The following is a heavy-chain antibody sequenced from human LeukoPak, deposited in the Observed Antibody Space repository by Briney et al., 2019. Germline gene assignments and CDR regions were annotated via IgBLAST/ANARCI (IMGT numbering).Heavy chain of an antibody. CDR1: GFTFSSYS. J-gene: IGHJ4*02. CDR3: ARDWIQLWLLDS. CDR2: ISSSSSAI. V-gene: IGHV3-48*01. Sequence: GGSLRLSCAASGFTFSSYSMNWVHQAPGKGLEWVSYISSSSSAIYYADSVKGRFTISRDNVKNSLYLQMNSLRAEDTAVYYCARDWIQLWLLDSWGQGTLVTVSS. D-gene: IGHD5-18*01.